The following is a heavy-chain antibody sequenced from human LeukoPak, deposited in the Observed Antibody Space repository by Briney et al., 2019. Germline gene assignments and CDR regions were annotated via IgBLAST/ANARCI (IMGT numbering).Heavy chain of an antibody. J-gene: IGHJ4*02. Sequence: SETLSLTCAVYGGSFSGYYWSSIRQPPGKGLEWIGEINHSGSTNCNPSLKSRVTISVDTSKNQFSLKLSSVTAADTAVYYCARENGRGVISPYFDYWGQGILVTVSS. V-gene: IGHV4-34*01. D-gene: IGHD3-10*01. CDR2: INHSGST. CDR3: ARENGRGVISPYFDY. CDR1: GGSFSGYY.